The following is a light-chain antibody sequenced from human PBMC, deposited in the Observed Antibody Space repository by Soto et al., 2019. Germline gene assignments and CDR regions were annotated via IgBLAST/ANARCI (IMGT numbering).Light chain of an antibody. CDR3: QQYGSSPPIT. V-gene: IGKV3-20*01. CDR1: QSVSNY. J-gene: IGKJ5*01. CDR2: DAS. Sequence: EIVLTQSPATLSVPPGERATLSCRASQSVSNYLAWYQQKPGQAPRLLIYDASNRATDIPARFSGSGSGTDFTLTISRLEPEDFAVYYCQQYGSSPPITFGQGTRLEIK.